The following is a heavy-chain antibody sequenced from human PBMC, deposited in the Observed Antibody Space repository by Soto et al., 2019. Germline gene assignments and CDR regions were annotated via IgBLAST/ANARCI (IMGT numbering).Heavy chain of an antibody. Sequence: QVQLVESGGGVVQPGRSLRLSCAASGFTFSSYGMQWVRQAPGKGLEWVAVISYDGSNKYYADSVKDRFTISRDKSKSTLYLLMNILRADDTAGYYCVAGQYFFDYCGQGTLVTVSS. J-gene: IGHJ4*02. V-gene: IGHV3-30*03. D-gene: IGHD6-19*01. CDR1: GFTFSSYG. CDR2: ISYDGSNK. CDR3: VAGQYFFDY.